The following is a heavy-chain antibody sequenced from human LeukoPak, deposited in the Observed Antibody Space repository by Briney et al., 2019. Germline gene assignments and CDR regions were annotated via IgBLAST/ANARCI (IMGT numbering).Heavy chain of an antibody. CDR2: IRYDGSNK. CDR1: GFTFSSYG. J-gene: IGHJ4*02. CDR3: AKSGPDSGSYFDY. V-gene: IGHV3-30*02. Sequence: GGSLRLSCAASGFTFSSYGMHWVRQAPGKGLEWVTFIRYDGSNKYYADSVKGRFTISRDNSKNTLYLQMNSLRAEDTAVYYCAKSGPDSGSYFDYWGQGTLVTVSS. D-gene: IGHD1-26*01.